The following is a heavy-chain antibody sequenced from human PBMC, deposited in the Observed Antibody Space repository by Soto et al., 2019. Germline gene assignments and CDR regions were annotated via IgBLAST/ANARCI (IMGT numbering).Heavy chain of an antibody. Sequence: HPGGSLRLSCAASGFTFSTYGMHWVRQAPGKGLEWVAVISYDGSNKYYADSVKGRLTISRDNSKNTLYLQMNSLRVEDTAVYYCAKRKFCPSTTCFDYWGQGTPVTVSS. CDR2: ISYDGSNK. CDR3: AKRKFCPSTTCFDY. V-gene: IGHV3-30*18. D-gene: IGHD2-2*01. J-gene: IGHJ4*02. CDR1: GFTFSTYG.